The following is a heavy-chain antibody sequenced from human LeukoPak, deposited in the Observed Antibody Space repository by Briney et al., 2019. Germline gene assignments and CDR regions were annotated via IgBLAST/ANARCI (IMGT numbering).Heavy chain of an antibody. CDR2: ISSNGGST. J-gene: IGHJ6*02. CDR3: ARGFSSSWLSAVGV. V-gene: IGHV3-64*01. Sequence: GGSLRLSCAASGFTFSSYAMHWVRQAPGKGLEYVSAISSNGGSTYYANSVKGRFTISRDNSKNTLYLQMGSLRAEDMAVYYCARGFSSSWLSAVGVWGQGTTVTVSS. D-gene: IGHD6-13*01. CDR1: GFTFSSYA.